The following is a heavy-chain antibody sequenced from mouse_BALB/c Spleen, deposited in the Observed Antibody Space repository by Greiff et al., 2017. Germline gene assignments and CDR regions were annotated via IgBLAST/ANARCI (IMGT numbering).Heavy chain of an antibody. V-gene: IGHV5-9-3*01. CDR2: ISSGGSYT. CDR1: GFTFSSYA. Sequence: EVQLQESGGGLVKPGGSLKLSCAASGFTFSSYAMSWVRQTPEKRLEWVATISSGGSYTYYPDSVKGRFTISRDNAKNTLYLQMSSLRSEDTAMYYCAREGDAMDYWGQGTSVTVSS. CDR3: AREGDAMDY. J-gene: IGHJ4*01.